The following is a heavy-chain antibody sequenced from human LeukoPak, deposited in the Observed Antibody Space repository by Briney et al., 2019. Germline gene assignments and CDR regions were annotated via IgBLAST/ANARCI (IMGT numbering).Heavy chain of an antibody. CDR1: GFTFSNAW. Sequence: GGSLRLSCAASGFTFSNAWMSWVRQAPGKGLEWVGRIKSKTDGGTTDYAAPVKGRFTISRDDSKNTLYLQMNSLKTEDTAVYYCTTDYYYDSSGAYDAFDIWGQGTMVTVSS. V-gene: IGHV3-15*01. CDR3: TTDYYYDSSGAYDAFDI. J-gene: IGHJ3*02. D-gene: IGHD3-22*01. CDR2: IKSKTDGGTT.